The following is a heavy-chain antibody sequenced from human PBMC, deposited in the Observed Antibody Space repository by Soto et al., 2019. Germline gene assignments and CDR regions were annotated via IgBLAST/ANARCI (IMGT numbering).Heavy chain of an antibody. CDR1: GFSFNTYG. V-gene: IGHV3-33*01. Sequence: QVQLVESGGGVLQPGKSLRLSCVASGFSFNTYGFHWVRQAPCKGLEWVSVIWSDGNNRYYADSVKGRFTISRDSSKNTLYLQMNSLRVEDTAVYYCARIQLDTSRARDYLGQGTLVTVSS. CDR2: IWSDGNNR. D-gene: IGHD5-18*01. J-gene: IGHJ4*02. CDR3: ARIQLDTSRARDY.